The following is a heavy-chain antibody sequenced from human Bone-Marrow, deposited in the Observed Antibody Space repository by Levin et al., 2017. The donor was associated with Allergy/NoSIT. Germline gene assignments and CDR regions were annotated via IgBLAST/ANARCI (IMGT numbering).Heavy chain of an antibody. CDR1: GYSISSHW. CDR3: ARRTTMTGWYFDL. J-gene: IGHJ2*01. Sequence: GESLKISCKASGYSISSHWIGWVRQMPGKGLEWMGIIYPGDSDTRYSPSFQGQVTISADESIGTAYLQWSSLKASDTAIYYCARRTTMTGWYFDLWGRGTLVTVSS. V-gene: IGHV5-51*01. D-gene: IGHD4-17*01. CDR2: IYPGDSDT.